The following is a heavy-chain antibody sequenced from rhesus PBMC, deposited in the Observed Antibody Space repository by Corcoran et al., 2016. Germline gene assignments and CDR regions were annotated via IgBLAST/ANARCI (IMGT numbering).Heavy chain of an antibody. V-gene: IGHV4-169*01. D-gene: IGHD2-33*01. CDR1: VGSISSSY. CDR3: VRARRRCSDSGCSYGLDS. CDR2: FYGSGSST. Sequence: QLQLQESGPGLVKPSETLSVTCAVSVGSISSSYWSWIRQAPGKGLGWVGYFYGSGSSTNYNPSLKSRVTLSVDTSKNQFSLKLSSVTAADTAVYYCVRARRRCSDSGCSYGLDSWGQGVVVTVSS. J-gene: IGHJ6*01.